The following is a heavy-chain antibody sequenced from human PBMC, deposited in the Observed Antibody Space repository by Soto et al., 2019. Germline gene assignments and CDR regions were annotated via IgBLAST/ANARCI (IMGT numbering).Heavy chain of an antibody. CDR1: GYTFTSYG. Sequence: QVQLVQSGAEVKKPGASVKVSCKASGYTFTSYGISWVRQAPGQGLEWMGWISAYNGNTNYAQKLQGRVTMTTDTATSNAYMELRGLRSDDTVVYYCARNCEGGGIMITFGGVISAFDIWGQGTMVTVSS. D-gene: IGHD3-16*02. V-gene: IGHV1-18*01. J-gene: IGHJ3*02. CDR3: ARNCEGGGIMITFGGVISAFDI. CDR2: ISAYNGNT.